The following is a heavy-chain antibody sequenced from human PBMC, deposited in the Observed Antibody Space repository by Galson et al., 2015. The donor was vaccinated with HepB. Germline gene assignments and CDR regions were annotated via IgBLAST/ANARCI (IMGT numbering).Heavy chain of an antibody. D-gene: IGHD3-22*01. CDR1: GSTFSSYA. CDR2: ISGSGGST. Sequence: SLRLSCAASGSTFSSYAMSWVRQAPGKGLEWVSAISGSGGSTYYADSVKGRFTISRDNSKNTLYLQMNSLRAEDTAVYYCAKDPSYDSSGYYPFDYWGQGTLVTVSS. V-gene: IGHV3-23*01. CDR3: AKDPSYDSSGYYPFDY. J-gene: IGHJ4*02.